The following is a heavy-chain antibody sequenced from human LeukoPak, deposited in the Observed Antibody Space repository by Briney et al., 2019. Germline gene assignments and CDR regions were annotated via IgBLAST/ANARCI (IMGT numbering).Heavy chain of an antibody. D-gene: IGHD6-13*01. J-gene: IGHJ5*02. CDR3: ARDIGAAAYDWFDL. CDR2: INRSGSTI. V-gene: IGHV3-48*03. CDR1: GFTFSNYE. Sequence: PGGSLRLSCAASGFTFSNYEMNWVRQAPGEGLEWISYINRSGSTISYADSVRGRFTISRDNAKNSLYLQMNTLRAEDTAVYYCARDIGAAAYDWFDLWGQGTLVTVSS.